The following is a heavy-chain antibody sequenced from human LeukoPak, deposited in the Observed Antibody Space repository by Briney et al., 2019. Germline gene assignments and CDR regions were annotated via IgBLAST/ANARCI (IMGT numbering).Heavy chain of an antibody. CDR1: GGSFSGYY. CDR2: INHSGST. D-gene: IGHD1-20*01. Sequence: SETLSLTCAVHGGSFSGYYWSWIRQPPGKGLEWIGEINHSGSTNYNPSLKSRVTISVDTSKNQFSLKLSSVTAADTAVYYCARNSITGTTNWFDPWGQGTLVTVSS. J-gene: IGHJ5*02. V-gene: IGHV4-34*01. CDR3: ARNSITGTTNWFDP.